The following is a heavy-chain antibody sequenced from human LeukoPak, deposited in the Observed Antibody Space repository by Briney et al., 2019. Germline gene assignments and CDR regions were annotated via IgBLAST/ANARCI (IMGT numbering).Heavy chain of an antibody. V-gene: IGHV3-48*01. CDR2: ISSSSSTI. D-gene: IGHD2-2*01. CDR3: ARDRRYCSSTSCYYYMDV. J-gene: IGHJ6*03. Sequence: GGSLRLSCAASGFTFSSYSMNWVRQAPGKGLEWVSYISSSSSTIYYADSVKGRFTISRDNAKNSLYLQMNSLRAEDTAVYYCARDRRYCSSTSCYYYMDVWSKGTTVTVSS. CDR1: GFTFSSYS.